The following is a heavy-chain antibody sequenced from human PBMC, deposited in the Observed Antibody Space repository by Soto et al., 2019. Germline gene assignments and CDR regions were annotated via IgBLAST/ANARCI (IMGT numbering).Heavy chain of an antibody. V-gene: IGHV4-34*01. Sequence: QVQLQQWGAGLLKPSETLSLACDVSGGSFTAYYWSWIRQPPGKGLEWIGEINHSGNTNYNPSLTSRVTRSGDTSRNQFALKLSSVTAADTAVYYCARSGHLFDYWGQGTLVTVSS. CDR3: ARSGHLFDY. CDR1: GGSFTAYY. CDR2: INHSGNT. J-gene: IGHJ4*02. D-gene: IGHD3-10*01.